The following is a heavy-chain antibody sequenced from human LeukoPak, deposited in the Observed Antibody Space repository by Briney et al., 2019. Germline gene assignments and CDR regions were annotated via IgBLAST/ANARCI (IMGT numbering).Heavy chain of an antibody. J-gene: IGHJ5*02. Sequence: GGSLRLSCTVSGFLFSNYEMKWVRQAPGKGLEWVSHISSSGNTISYAASVKGRFSISRDNAENSLYLHMSSLRVEDTAVYYCARHLYSSGYNWFDPWGQGTLVTVSS. CDR3: ARHLYSSGYNWFDP. CDR1: GFLFSNYE. D-gene: IGHD3-22*01. V-gene: IGHV3-48*03. CDR2: ISSSGNTI.